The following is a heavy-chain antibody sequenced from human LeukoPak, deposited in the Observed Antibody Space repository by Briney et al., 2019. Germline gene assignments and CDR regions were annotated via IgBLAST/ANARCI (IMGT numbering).Heavy chain of an antibody. CDR3: AKSPVSSCRGSFCYPFDY. CDR1: GFAFSSYG. J-gene: IGHJ4*02. D-gene: IGHD2-15*01. Sequence: GGSLRLSCAASGFAFSSYGMHWVRQIPGKGLEWVSAISGSDDGTYYADSVKGRFTISRDNSRNTLYLQMNTLRAEDTAVYFCAKSPVSSCRGSFCYPFDYWGQGNLVTVSS. V-gene: IGHV3-23*01. CDR2: ISGSDDGT.